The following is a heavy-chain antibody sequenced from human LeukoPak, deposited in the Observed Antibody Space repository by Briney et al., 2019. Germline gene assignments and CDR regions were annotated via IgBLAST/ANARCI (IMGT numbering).Heavy chain of an antibody. V-gene: IGHV3-21*01. CDR3: ARARSSTAAGYYFDY. D-gene: IGHD6-13*01. CDR2: ISSSSSYI. CDR1: GFTFSSYS. Sequence: GGSLRLSCAASGFTFSSYSMNWVRQAPGKGLEWVSSISSSSSYIYYADSVKGRFTISRDNAKNSLYLQMNSLRAEDTAVYYCARARSSTAAGYYFDYWGQGTLVTVSS. J-gene: IGHJ4*02.